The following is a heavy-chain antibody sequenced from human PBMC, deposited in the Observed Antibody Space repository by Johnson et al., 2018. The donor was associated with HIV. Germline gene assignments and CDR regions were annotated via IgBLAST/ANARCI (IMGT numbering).Heavy chain of an antibody. CDR2: ISYDGSNK. V-gene: IGHV3-30*18. CDR1: RITLSSYG. J-gene: IGHJ3*02. Sequence: QMLLVESGGGVVQPGRSLRLSCAASRITLSSYGMHWVRQAPGKGLEWVAVISYDGSNKYYADSVKGRFTISRDNSKNTLFLQMNSLRAEDTAVYYCAKDHDYGDAFDIWGQGTMVTVSS. D-gene: IGHD4-17*01. CDR3: AKDHDYGDAFDI.